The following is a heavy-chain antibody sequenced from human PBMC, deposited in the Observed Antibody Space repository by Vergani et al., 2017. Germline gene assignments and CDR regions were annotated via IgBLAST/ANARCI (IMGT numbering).Heavy chain of an antibody. CDR1: GYSFTSYW. V-gene: IGHV5-51*01. CDR3: ARHKHMVVGGGWFDP. J-gene: IGHJ5*02. Sequence: EVQLVPSGAEVKKPGASLKISCKGSGYSFTSYWIGWVRQMPGKGLEWMGIIYPGDSDARYSPSFQCQCTITADKSISTAYLQWSSLKASDTAMYYCARHKHMVVGGGWFDPWGQGTLVTVSS. D-gene: IGHD2-21*01. CDR2: IYPGDSDA.